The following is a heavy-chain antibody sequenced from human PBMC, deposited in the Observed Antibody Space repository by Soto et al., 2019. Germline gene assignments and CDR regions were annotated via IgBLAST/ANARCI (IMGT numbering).Heavy chain of an antibody. Sequence: QVQLQESGPGLVKPSETLSLTCTVSGGSISSYYWSWIRQPPGKGLEWIGYIYYSGSTNYNPSLKSRVTISVDTSKNQFSLKLSSVNAADTAVYFCARYFPMVRGVSWFDPWGQGTLVTVSS. CDR3: ARYFPMVRGVSWFDP. CDR2: IYYSGST. J-gene: IGHJ5*02. CDR1: GGSISSYY. D-gene: IGHD3-10*01. V-gene: IGHV4-59*01.